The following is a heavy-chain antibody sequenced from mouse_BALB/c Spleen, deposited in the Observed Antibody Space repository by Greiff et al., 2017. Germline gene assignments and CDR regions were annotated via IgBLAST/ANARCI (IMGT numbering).Heavy chain of an antibody. V-gene: IGHV5-6-4*01. CDR1: GFTFSSYT. Sequence: EVMLVESGGGLVKPGGSLKLSCAASGFTFSSYTMSWVRQTPEKRLEWVATISSGGSYTYYPDSVKGRFSISRDNAKNTLYLQMSSLKSEDTAMYYCTREGHYYGSLPYSYWYFDVWGAGTTVTVSS. CDR3: TREGHYYGSLPYSYWYFDV. J-gene: IGHJ1*01. CDR2: ISSGGSYT. D-gene: IGHD1-2*01.